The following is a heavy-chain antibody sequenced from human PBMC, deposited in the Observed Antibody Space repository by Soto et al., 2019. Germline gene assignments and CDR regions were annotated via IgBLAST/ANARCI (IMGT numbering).Heavy chain of an antibody. V-gene: IGHV3-30*18. J-gene: IGHJ5*02. CDR1: GFTFSSYG. D-gene: IGHD2-2*01. Sequence: GSLRLSCAASGFTFSSYGMHWVRQAPGKGLEWVAVISYDGSNKYYADSVKGRFTISRDNSKNTLYLQMNSLRAEDTAVYYCAKDASDCSSTSCYFNWFDPWGQGTLVTVSS. CDR2: ISYDGSNK. CDR3: AKDASDCSSTSCYFNWFDP.